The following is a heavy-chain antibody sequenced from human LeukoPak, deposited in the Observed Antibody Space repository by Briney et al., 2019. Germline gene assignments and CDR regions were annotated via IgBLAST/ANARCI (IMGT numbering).Heavy chain of an antibody. Sequence: PSETLSLTCTVSGYSISSGYYWGWIRQPPGKGLERIGSIYHSGSTYYNPSLKSRVTISVDTSKNQFYLTLSSVTAADTAMYYCARDETYSSDWQSNHYYYYMDVWGKGTTVTVSS. V-gene: IGHV4-38-2*02. CDR2: IYHSGST. J-gene: IGHJ6*03. CDR1: GYSISSGYY. CDR3: ARDETYSSDWQSNHYYYYMDV. D-gene: IGHD6-19*01.